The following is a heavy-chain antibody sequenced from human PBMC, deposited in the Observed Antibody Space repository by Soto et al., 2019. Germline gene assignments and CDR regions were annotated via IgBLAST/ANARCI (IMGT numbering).Heavy chain of an antibody. CDR1: GYIFSTHG. D-gene: IGHD2-15*01. V-gene: IGHV1-18*01. Sequence: QVQLEQSGAEVKKSGASVKVSCKASGYIFSTHGINWVRQAPGQGLEWMGWINPYNGKTNYAQKFQGRVTMTTERARKTAYMELRSLRSDDTAVYYCARVQIVVVVGGTPADYWGQGTLVTVSS. CDR3: ARVQIVVVVGGTPADY. CDR2: INPYNGKT. J-gene: IGHJ4*02.